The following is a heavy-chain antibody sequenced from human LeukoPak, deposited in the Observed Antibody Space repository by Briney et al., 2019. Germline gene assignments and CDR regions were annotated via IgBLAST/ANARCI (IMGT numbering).Heavy chain of an antibody. J-gene: IGHJ4*02. D-gene: IGHD3-16*01. CDR1: GYSFTSYW. V-gene: IGHV5-51*01. CDR3: ARRGYDYVWGSSSALGWFDY. CDR2: IYPGDSDT. Sequence: GESLKISCKGSGYSFTSYWIGWVRQMPGKGLEWMGIIYPGDSDTRYSPSFQGQVTISADKSISTAYLQWSSLKASDTAMYYCARRGYDYVWGSSSALGWFDYWGQGTLVTVSS.